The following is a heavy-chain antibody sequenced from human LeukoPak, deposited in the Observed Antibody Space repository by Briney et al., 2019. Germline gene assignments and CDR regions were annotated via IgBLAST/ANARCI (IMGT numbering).Heavy chain of an antibody. CDR2: INYSGST. V-gene: IGHV4-39*07. D-gene: IGHD3-10*01. Sequence: PSETLSLTCTVSGGSISSSSYCWVWNPQGPGMGLVWIGSINYSGSTNYNPSLKSRVTISVDTSKKQFSLKLSSVTAADAAVYYCARAGGGWFEEVSRTYYDYSNTACWGKGNTVTISS. J-gene: IGHJ6*03. CDR3: ARAGGGWFEEVSRTYYDYSNTAC. CDR1: GGSISSSSYC.